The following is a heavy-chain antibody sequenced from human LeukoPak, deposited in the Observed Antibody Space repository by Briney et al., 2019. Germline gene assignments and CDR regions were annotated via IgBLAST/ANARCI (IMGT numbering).Heavy chain of an antibody. CDR1: GFTFSSYG. V-gene: IGHV3-30*18. D-gene: IGHD2-21*02. CDR3: AKDACGGDCSDHYYFDY. Sequence: PGGSLRLSCAASGFTFSSYGMHWVRQAPGKGLEWVAVISYDGSNKYYADSVKGRFTISRDNSKNTLYLQMNSLRAEDTAVYYCAKDACGGDCSDHYYFDYWGQGTLVTVSS. J-gene: IGHJ4*02. CDR2: ISYDGSNK.